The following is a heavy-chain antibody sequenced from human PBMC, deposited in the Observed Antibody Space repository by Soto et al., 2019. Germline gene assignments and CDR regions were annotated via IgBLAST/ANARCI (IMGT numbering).Heavy chain of an antibody. V-gene: IGHV1-69*12. CDR3: ARVGRGDGYNDY. D-gene: IGHD5-12*01. J-gene: IGHJ4*02. CDR1: GGTFSSYA. Sequence: QVQLVQSGAEVKKPGSSVKVSCKASGGTFSSYAISWVRQAPGQGLEWMGGIIPIFGTANYAQKFQGRAXIXAXXSTSPAYMELSSLSSEDTAVYYCARVGRGDGYNDYLGQGTLVTVSS. CDR2: IIPIFGTA.